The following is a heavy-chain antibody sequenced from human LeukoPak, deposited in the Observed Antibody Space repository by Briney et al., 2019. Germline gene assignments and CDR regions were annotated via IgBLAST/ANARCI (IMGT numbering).Heavy chain of an antibody. CDR3: ARGGELWLYYFDY. CDR2: IYYSGST. V-gene: IGHV4-59*01. Sequence: SETLSLTCTVSGGSISSYYWGWIRQPPGKGLEWIGYIYYSGSTNYNPSLKSRVTISVDTSKNQFSLKLSSVTAADTAVYYCARGGELWLYYFDYWGQGTLVTVSS. CDR1: GGSISSYY. J-gene: IGHJ4*02. D-gene: IGHD5-18*01.